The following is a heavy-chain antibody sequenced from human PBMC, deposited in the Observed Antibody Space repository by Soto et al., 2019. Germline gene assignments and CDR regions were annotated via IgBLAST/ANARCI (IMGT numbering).Heavy chain of an antibody. D-gene: IGHD1-26*01. CDR3: TGSYYRLRYYYGMDV. Sequence: PGGSLRLSCTASGFTFGDYAMSWVRQAPGKGLEWVGFIRSKAYGGTTEYAASVKGRFTISRDDSKSIAYLQMNSLKTEDTAAYYCTGSYYRLRYYYGMDVWGQGTTVTVSS. CDR1: GFTFGDYA. V-gene: IGHV3-49*04. J-gene: IGHJ6*02. CDR2: IRSKAYGGTT.